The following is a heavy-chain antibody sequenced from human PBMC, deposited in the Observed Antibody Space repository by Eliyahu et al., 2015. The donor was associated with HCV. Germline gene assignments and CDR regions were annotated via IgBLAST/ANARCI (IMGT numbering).Heavy chain of an antibody. D-gene: IGHD6-25*01. Sequence: EVQLLESGGGLVQPGGSLRLSCKASGFXFSNYAMXWVRQAPGKGLGWVSIVSDGGDTTYYADSXKGRFTISRDNSKNTLYLQMSSLRAEDTAIYYCVRRIGGDGRAAGQGYWGQGTLVTVSS. CDR1: GFXFSNYA. J-gene: IGHJ1*01. CDR2: VSDGGDTT. V-gene: IGHV3-23*01. CDR3: VRRIGGDGRAAGQGY.